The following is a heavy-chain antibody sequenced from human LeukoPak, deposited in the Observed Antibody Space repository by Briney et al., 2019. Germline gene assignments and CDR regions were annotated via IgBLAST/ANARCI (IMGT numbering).Heavy chain of an antibody. J-gene: IGHJ4*02. CDR3: AKDWSCDY. Sequence: GGSLRLSCAASGFTFSNSAMTWVRQGPGTGLEWVSAISGSGDKIHYADSVKGRFTISRDNSKNTLYLQMNSRRVQDTAIYYCAKDWSCDYWGQGTLITVSS. CDR2: ISGSGDKI. CDR1: GFTFSNSA. V-gene: IGHV3-23*01. D-gene: IGHD1-26*01.